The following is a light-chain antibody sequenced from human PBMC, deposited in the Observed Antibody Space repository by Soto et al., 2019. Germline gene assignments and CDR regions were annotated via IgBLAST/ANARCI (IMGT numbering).Light chain of an antibody. CDR1: QSVSSY. CDR3: QQYGSSPLT. CDR2: DTS. J-gene: IGKJ4*01. Sequence: EIVLTQSPGTLSLSVGERVTLSSRASQSVSSYLAWYQQTPGQAPRLLIYDTSNRATGTPDRFSGSGSGTDLTLTISRLEPEDFTVYYCQQYGSSPLTFGGGTTVEIK. V-gene: IGKV3-20*01.